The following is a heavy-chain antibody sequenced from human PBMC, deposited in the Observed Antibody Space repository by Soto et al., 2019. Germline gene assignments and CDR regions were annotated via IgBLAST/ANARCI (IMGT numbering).Heavy chain of an antibody. CDR2: ISWNSGSI. J-gene: IGHJ6*02. CDR1: GFTFDDYA. Sequence: EVQLVESGGGLVQPGSSLRLSCAASGFTFDDYAMPWVRQTPGKGLEWVSGISWNSGSIGYADSVKGRFTISRDNAKNALYLQLNSRRHEDTALYYCAKAVAGDYYGMDVRGQGTTVTVCS. V-gene: IGHV3-9*01. CDR3: AKAVAGDYYGMDV.